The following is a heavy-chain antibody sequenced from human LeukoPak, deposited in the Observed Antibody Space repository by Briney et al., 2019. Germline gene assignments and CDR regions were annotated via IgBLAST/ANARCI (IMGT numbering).Heavy chain of an antibody. CDR2: INPNSGDT. V-gene: IGHV1-2*02. J-gene: IGHJ4*02. CDR3: ARPDSSSWYSPFDY. CDR1: GYTFTGYY. Sequence: GASVKVSCKASGYTFTGYYMHWVRQAPGQGLEWMGWINPNSGDTNYAQKFQGRVTMTRDTSISTAYMEVSRLRSDDTAVYYCARPDSSSWYSPFDYWGQGTLVTVSS. D-gene: IGHD6-13*01.